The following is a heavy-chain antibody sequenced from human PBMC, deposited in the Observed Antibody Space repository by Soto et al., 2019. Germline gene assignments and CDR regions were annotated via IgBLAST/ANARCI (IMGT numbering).Heavy chain of an antibody. Sequence: EVQLLESGGGLVQPGGSLRLSCAASGFTFSSYAISWVRQAPGKGLEWVSAISGSGGSTYYADSVKGRFTISRDKSKKTMYRQMNSLRAEDTAVYYCAKDGQLPQHLQHWGQGTLVTVSS. CDR2: ISGSGGST. D-gene: IGHD2-2*01. J-gene: IGHJ1*01. CDR1: GFTFSSYA. V-gene: IGHV3-23*01. CDR3: AKDGQLPQHLQH.